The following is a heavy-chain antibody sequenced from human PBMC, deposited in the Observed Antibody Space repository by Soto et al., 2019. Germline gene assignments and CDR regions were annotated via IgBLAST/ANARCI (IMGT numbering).Heavy chain of an antibody. D-gene: IGHD5-12*01. Sequence: EVQLLESGGGLVQPGGSLRLSCVASGFTFNSYVMSWVRQAPGKGLEWVSDMSGSGGRTSYADSVKGRFTLSRDTSKNTVYLQLNGLRDEDTAVYYCAKGSARYSGYHWLDVWGQGTTVTVSS. V-gene: IGHV3-23*01. J-gene: IGHJ6*02. CDR1: GFTFNSYV. CDR3: AKGSARYSGYHWLDV. CDR2: MSGSGGRT.